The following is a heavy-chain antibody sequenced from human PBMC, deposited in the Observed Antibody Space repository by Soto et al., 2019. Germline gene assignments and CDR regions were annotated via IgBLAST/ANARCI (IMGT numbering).Heavy chain of an antibody. Sequence: GGSLRLSCAASGFTFSSYWMSWVRQAPGKGLEWVANIKQDGSEKYYVDSVKGRFTISRDNAKNSLYLQMNSLRAEDTAVYYCARDLSYSNYAGDYWGQGTLVTVSS. J-gene: IGHJ4*02. V-gene: IGHV3-7*01. CDR2: IKQDGSEK. D-gene: IGHD4-4*01. CDR3: ARDLSYSNYAGDY. CDR1: GFTFSSYW.